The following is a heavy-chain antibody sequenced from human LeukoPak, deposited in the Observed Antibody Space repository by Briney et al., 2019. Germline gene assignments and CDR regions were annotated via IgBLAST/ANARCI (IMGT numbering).Heavy chain of an antibody. D-gene: IGHD1-26*01. CDR3: ARAVGATTFPYYYYYSYMDV. V-gene: IGHV3-20*04. Sequence: RSGGSLRLSCAASGFTFSSYWMHWVRQVPGKGLEWVSGLNWNGASTGYADSVKGRFTTSRDNAKNSLYLQMNSLRAEDTAVYYCARAVGATTFPYYYYYSYMDVWGKGTTVTVSS. CDR2: LNWNGAST. J-gene: IGHJ6*03. CDR1: GFTFSSYW.